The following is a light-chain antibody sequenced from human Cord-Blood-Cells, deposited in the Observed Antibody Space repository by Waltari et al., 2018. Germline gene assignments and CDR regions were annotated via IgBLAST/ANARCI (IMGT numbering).Light chain of an antibody. CDR1: QSVLYSSNNKNY. V-gene: IGKV4-1*01. CDR2: WAS. J-gene: IGKJ2*01. CDR3: QQYNSYPYT. Sequence: DIVMTQSPDSLAVSLGERATINCKSSQSVLYSSNNKNYLAWYQQKPGQPPKLLIYWASTRESGVPDRFSGSGSGTDFTLTISSLQADDFATYYCQQYNSYPYTFGQGTKLEIK.